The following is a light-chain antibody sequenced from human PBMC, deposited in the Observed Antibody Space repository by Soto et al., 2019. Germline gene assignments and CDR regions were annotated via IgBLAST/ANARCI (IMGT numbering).Light chain of an antibody. CDR2: AAS. CDR3: LQDFNFPFT. V-gene: IGKV1-6*01. CDR1: QDIRNH. J-gene: IGKJ2*01. Sequence: AIQMTQSPSSLSASVGDRVTITCRASQDIRNHLAWYQQKPGTAPKVLISAASSLQTGVPSRFSGSGSGTDFTLTISSLQPEDFATYYWLQDFNFPFTFGQGTKLEVK.